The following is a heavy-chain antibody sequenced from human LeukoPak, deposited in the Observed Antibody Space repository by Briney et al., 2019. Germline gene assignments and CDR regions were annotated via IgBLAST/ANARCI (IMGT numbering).Heavy chain of an antibody. CDR1: GFTFSSYS. D-gene: IGHD2-8*01. J-gene: IGHJ3*02. CDR3: ARGGPDIVLMVYAAWAFDI. Sequence: GGSLRLSYAASGFTFSSYSMNWVRQAPGKGLEWVSSISSSSYIYYADSVKGRFTISRDNAKNSLYLQMNSLRAEDTAVYYCARGGPDIVLMVYAAWAFDIWGQGTMVTVSS. CDR2: ISSSSYI. V-gene: IGHV3-21*01.